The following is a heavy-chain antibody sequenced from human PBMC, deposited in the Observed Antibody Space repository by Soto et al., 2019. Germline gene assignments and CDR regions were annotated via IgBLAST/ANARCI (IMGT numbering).Heavy chain of an antibody. Sequence: QVQLVQSGAEVQKPGASVKVSCKASGYTFTSYAMHWVRQAPGQRLEWMGWSNAGNGNTKYSQKFQGRVTITRDTSASTAYMELSSLRTEDTAGYYCAGGSERYGDYGLYYYYYMDVWGKGTTVTVSS. J-gene: IGHJ6*03. CDR3: AGGSERYGDYGLYYYYYMDV. CDR1: GYTFTSYA. CDR2: SNAGNGNT. V-gene: IGHV1-3*01. D-gene: IGHD4-17*01.